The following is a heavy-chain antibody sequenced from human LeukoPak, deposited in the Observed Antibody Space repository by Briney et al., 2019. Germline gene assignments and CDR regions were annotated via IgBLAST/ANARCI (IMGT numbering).Heavy chain of an antibody. Sequence: GGSLRLSCVASGFSFSNYWMHWVRQPPGKGLEWVSSISSSSSYIYYADSVKGRFTISRDNAKNSLYLQMNSLRAEDTAVYYCARYSSSWSETDYWGQGTLVTVSS. CDR2: ISSSSSYI. V-gene: IGHV3-21*01. CDR3: ARYSSSWSETDY. D-gene: IGHD6-13*01. CDR1: GFSFSNYW. J-gene: IGHJ4*02.